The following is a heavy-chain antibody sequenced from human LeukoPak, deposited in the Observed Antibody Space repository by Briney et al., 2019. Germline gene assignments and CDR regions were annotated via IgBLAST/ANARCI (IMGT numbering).Heavy chain of an antibody. V-gene: IGHV3-49*04. CDR2: IRSKAYGGTT. J-gene: IGHJ6*03. CDR3: TRDLFGADTAMVTYYYYYMDV. D-gene: IGHD5-18*01. Sequence: PGGSLRLSCTASGFTFGDYAMSWVRQAPGKGLEWVGFIRSKAYGGTTEYAASVKGRFTISRDDSKSIAYLQMNSLKTEDTAVYYCTRDLFGADTAMVTYYYYYMDVWGKGTTVTISS. CDR1: GFTFGDYA.